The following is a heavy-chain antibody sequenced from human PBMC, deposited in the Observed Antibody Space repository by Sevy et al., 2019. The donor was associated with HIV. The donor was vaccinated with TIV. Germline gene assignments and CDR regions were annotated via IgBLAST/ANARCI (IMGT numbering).Heavy chain of an antibody. CDR3: TTDWGLGITCVRDFDL. Sequence: GGSLRLSCAASGFPFSDAWMNWVRQAPGKGLEWVGLIKNENEGGATDYAATVKGRITITSNDSKNTLFLQMSSLKTRDTVMYYCTTDWGLGITCVRDFDLWGQGTMVTVSS. D-gene: IGHD3-16*01. CDR1: GFPFSDAW. CDR2: IKNENEGGAT. J-gene: IGHJ3*01. V-gene: IGHV3-15*01.